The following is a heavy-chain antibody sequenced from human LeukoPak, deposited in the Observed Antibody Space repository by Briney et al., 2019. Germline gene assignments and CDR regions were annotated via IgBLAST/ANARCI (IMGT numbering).Heavy chain of an antibody. J-gene: IGHJ3*01. Sequence: GESLKISCKGSGYRFTDYWIGWGRQMPGKGLECMGIIYHDDSDIRYSPSFQGQVTISADKSVSTAYLQWSSLKASDTAMYYCARHISGVDIALVQDAFDVWGQGTTVTVSS. CDR2: IYHDDSDI. CDR3: ARHISGVDIALVQDAFDV. CDR1: GYRFTDYW. V-gene: IGHV5-51*01. D-gene: IGHD5-18*01.